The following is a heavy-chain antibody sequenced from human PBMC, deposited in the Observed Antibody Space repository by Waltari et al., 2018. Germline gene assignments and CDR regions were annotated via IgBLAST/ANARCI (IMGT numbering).Heavy chain of an antibody. Sequence: EVQLLESGGGLVQPGGSLRLSCAASGFTFRSYAMSWVRQGPGKGREWGSSMRGSGAAIYYADSVKGRFTISRDNSKNTLDLQMISLRAEDTAVYYCAEAGLYVRDYYYDYSMGVWGQGTTVTVSS. J-gene: IGHJ6*02. CDR1: GFTFRSYA. D-gene: IGHD3-16*01. CDR2: MRGSGAAI. CDR3: AEAGLYVRDYYYDYSMGV. V-gene: IGHV3-23*01.